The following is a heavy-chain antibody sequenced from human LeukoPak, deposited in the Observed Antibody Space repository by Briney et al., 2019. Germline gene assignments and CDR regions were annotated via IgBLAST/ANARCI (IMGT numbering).Heavy chain of an antibody. J-gene: IGHJ4*02. CDR2: ISGSGGST. D-gene: IGHD3-22*01. CDR1: GFTFSSYA. Sequence: GGSLRLSCAASGFTFSSYAMSWVRQAPGKGLEWVSAISGSGGSTYYAASVKGRFTISRDDSKNTLYLQMNSLRAEDTAVYYCARDPDYFITSGSSLNSDGYWGQGTLVTVSS. CDR3: ARDPDYFITSGSSLNSDGY. V-gene: IGHV3-23*01.